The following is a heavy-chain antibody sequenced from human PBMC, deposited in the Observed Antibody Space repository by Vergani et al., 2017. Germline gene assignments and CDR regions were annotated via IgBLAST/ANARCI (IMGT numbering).Heavy chain of an antibody. CDR2: ISWDGGST. CDR1: GFTFDDYT. Sequence: EVQLVESGGVVVQPGGSLRLSCAASGFTFDDYTMHWVRQAPGKGLEWVSLISWDGGSTYYADSVKGRFTISRDNSKNTLYLQMNSLRAEDTAVYYCAKDRGSGWPNGDYWGQGTLVTVSS. J-gene: IGHJ4*02. D-gene: IGHD6-19*01. CDR3: AKDRGSGWPNGDY. V-gene: IGHV3-43*01.